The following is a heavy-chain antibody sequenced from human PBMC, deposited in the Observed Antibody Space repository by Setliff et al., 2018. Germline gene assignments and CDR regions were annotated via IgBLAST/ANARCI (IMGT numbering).Heavy chain of an antibody. V-gene: IGHV3-23*03. CDR1: GFSFSTYS. Sequence: PGGSLRLSCVGSGFSFSTYSMAWVRQAPGKGLQWVSGIYGGGGNGGRNTFYADSVKGRFTISRDNSKNTLYLQMNSLRAEDTALYHCARGWWNYMNFWGQGIQVTVSS. CDR2: IYGGGGNGGRNT. J-gene: IGHJ4*02. D-gene: IGHD1-7*01. CDR3: ARGWWNYMNF.